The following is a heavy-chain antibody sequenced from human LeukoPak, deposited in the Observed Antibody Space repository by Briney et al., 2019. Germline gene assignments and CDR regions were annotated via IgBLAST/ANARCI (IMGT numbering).Heavy chain of an antibody. V-gene: IGHV4-59*12. CDR1: GGSISSYY. CDR3: ARVPDYHYYYMDV. Sequence: SETLSLTCTVSGGSISSYYWSWIRQPPGKGLEWIGYIYYSGSTNYNPSLKSRVTISVDTSKNQFSLRPSSVTAADTAVYYCARVPDYHYYYMDVWGKGTTVTVSS. CDR2: IYYSGST. J-gene: IGHJ6*03.